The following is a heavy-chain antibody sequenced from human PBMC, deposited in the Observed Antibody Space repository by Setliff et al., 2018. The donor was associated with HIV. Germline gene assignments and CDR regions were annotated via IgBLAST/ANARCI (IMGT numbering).Heavy chain of an antibody. J-gene: IGHJ5*02. D-gene: IGHD6-19*01. CDR1: GFTISSYH. Sequence: GGSLRLSCAASGFTISSYHIHWVRQAPGKGLEWVGFIRSKAYGGTTEYAASVKGRVTISRDGSKSIAYLQTNSLRAEDTAVYYCASSQEWLAYNWFDPWGQGTLVTVSS. CDR3: ASSQEWLAYNWFDP. CDR2: IRSKAYGGTT. V-gene: IGHV3-49*02.